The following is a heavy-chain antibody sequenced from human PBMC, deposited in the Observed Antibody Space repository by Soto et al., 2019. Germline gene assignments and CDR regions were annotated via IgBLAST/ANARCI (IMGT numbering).Heavy chain of an antibody. Sequence: EAQLVESGGGLVQPGGSLRLSCAASGFTFSSFSMNWVRQAPGKGLEWISYISSSSSTIYYADSVKGRFTISRDNAKNSLYLQMNSLRDDDTAVYYCARLRMDYSDSSGYYPYYFDYWGQGSLVTVSS. V-gene: IGHV3-48*02. D-gene: IGHD3-22*01. CDR3: ARLRMDYSDSSGYYPYYFDY. CDR1: GFTFSSFS. CDR2: ISSSSSTI. J-gene: IGHJ4*02.